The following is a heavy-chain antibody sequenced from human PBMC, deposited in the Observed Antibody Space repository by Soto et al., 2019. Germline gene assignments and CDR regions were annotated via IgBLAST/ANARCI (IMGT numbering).Heavy chain of an antibody. CDR2: ISYDGSNK. CDR1: GFTFSSYG. J-gene: IGHJ6*02. V-gene: IGHV3-30*18. D-gene: IGHD2-2*01. CDR3: AKGAYCSSTSCHPGFGYYYGMDV. Sequence: GGSLRLSCAASGFTFSSYGMHSVRQAPGKGLEWVAVISYDGSNKYYADSVKGRFTISRDNSKNTLYLQMNSLRAEDTAVYYCAKGAYCSSTSCHPGFGYYYGMDVWGQGTTVTVSS.